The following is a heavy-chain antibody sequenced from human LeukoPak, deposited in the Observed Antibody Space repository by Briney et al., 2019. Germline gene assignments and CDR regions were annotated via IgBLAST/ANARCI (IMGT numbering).Heavy chain of an antibody. V-gene: IGHV1-2*02. CDR2: INPKSGAT. J-gene: IGHJ6*03. CDR1: GYSFTDYY. Sequence: ASVKVSCKASGYSFTDYYIHWVRQAPGQGLEWMGWINPKSGATNYAQKFRGRVTMTRDTSISTAYPKLSRLGSDDTAVFYCARDPLVPAFYYFMDVWGKGTTVTVSS. CDR3: ARDPLVPAFYYFMDV. D-gene: IGHD6-13*01.